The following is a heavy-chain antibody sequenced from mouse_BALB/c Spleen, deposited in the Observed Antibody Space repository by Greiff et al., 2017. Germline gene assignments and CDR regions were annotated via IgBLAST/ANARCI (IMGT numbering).Heavy chain of an antibody. V-gene: IGHV2-6-7*01. Sequence: VMLVESGPGLVAPSQSLSITCTVSGFSLTGYGVNWVRQPPGKGLEWLGMIWGDGSTDYNSALKSRLSISKDNSKSQVFLKMNSLQTDDTARYYCARAGSSDYYAMDYWGQGTSVTVSS. CDR1: GFSLTGYG. CDR2: IWGDGST. D-gene: IGHD1-1*01. J-gene: IGHJ4*01. CDR3: ARAGSSDYYAMDY.